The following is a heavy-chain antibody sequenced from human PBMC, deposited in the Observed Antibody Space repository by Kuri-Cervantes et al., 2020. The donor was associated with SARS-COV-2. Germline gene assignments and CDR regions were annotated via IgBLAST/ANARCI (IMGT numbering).Heavy chain of an antibody. Sequence: GESLKISCAASGFNFSKTDMHWVRQAPGKGLEWVAFKSYDGKNKKCIASGKGRFTISRDNSQNTLYLQMKSLTSEETAIYYCAKDRVGVHDFWGQGTLVTVSS. D-gene: IGHD2-21*01. V-gene: IGHV3-30*18. CDR2: KSYDGKNK. CDR1: GFNFSKTD. CDR3: AKDRVGVHDF. J-gene: IGHJ4*02.